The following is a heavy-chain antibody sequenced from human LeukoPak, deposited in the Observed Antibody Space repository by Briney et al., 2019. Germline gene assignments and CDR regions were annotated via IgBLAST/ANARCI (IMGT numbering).Heavy chain of an antibody. V-gene: IGHV3-30*04. D-gene: IGHD5-24*01. CDR3: AREGGGYNLDY. Sequence: GGSLRLSCAASGFTFSSYAMHWVRQAPGKGLEWVAVISYDGSNKYYADSVKGRFTISRDNSKNTLYLQMNSLRAEDTAVYYCAREGGGYNLDYWGQGTLVTVSS. CDR1: GFTFSSYA. CDR2: ISYDGSNK. J-gene: IGHJ4*02.